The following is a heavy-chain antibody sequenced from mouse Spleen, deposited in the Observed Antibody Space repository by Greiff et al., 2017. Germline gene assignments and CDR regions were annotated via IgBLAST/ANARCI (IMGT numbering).Heavy chain of an antibody. CDR1: GYTFTSYW. CDR2: IDPSDSYT. D-gene: IGHD1-1*01. V-gene: IGHV1-50*01. J-gene: IGHJ4*01. CDR3: ARRGVVALDAMDY. Sequence: QVQLQQPGAELVKPGASVKLSCKASGYTFTSYWMQWVKQRPGQGLEWIGEIDPSDSYTNYNQKFKGKATLTVDTSSSTAYMQLSSLTSEDSAVYYCARRGVVALDAMDYWGQGTSVTVSS.